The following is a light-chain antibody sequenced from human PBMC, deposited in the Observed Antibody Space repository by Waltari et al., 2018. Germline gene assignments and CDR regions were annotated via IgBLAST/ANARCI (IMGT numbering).Light chain of an antibody. V-gene: IGKV4-1*01. CDR2: WAS. CDR1: LGVLYSSKNKNY. J-gene: IGKJ4*01. Sequence: DILMTQSPDSLAVFLGERATSNCKSSLGVLYSSKNKNYLAWCQQKPGQPPKLLIYWASTREAGVPDRFGGSGSGTDFTLTISSLQAEDVAVYYWQRYYSTPLTFGGGTKVEIK. CDR3: QRYYSTPLT.